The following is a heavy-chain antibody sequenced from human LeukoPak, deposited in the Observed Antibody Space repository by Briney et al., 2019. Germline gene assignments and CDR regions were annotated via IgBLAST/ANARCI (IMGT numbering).Heavy chain of an antibody. CDR1: GGSFSGYY. J-gene: IGHJ6*02. Sequence: SETLSLTCAVYGGSFSGYYWSWIRQPPGKGLEWIGEINHSGSTNYNPSLKSRVTISVDTSKNQFSLKLSSATAADTAVYYCARVGRWGLMSYYGMDVWGQGTTVTVSS. D-gene: IGHD2-21*01. CDR2: INHSGST. CDR3: ARVGRWGLMSYYGMDV. V-gene: IGHV4-34*01.